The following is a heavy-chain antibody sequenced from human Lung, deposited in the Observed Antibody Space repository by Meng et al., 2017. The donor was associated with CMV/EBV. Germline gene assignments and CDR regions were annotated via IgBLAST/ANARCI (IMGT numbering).Heavy chain of an antibody. D-gene: IGHD2-2*01. J-gene: IGHJ6*02. CDR1: GFSVRNNY. Sequence: GGPXRLXXAASGFSVRNNYTSWVRQAPGKGLEWVSVIYSDGYTYYADSVKGRFTISRDNSKDTLYLQMNSLRAEDTAVYYCAREGYCSSTTCSSYYYYGMDVXGQGXTVTVSS. CDR2: IYSDGYT. V-gene: IGHV3-53*01. CDR3: AREGYCSSTTCSSYYYYGMDV.